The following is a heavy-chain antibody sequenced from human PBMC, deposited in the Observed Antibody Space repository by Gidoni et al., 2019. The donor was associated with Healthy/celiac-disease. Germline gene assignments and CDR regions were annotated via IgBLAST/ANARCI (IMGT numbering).Heavy chain of an antibody. V-gene: IGHV3-15*01. CDR1: GFTFSNAW. CDR2: IKSKTDGGTT. D-gene: IGHD5-18*01. J-gene: IGHJ4*02. CDR3: TTDHRDTAMASHY. Sequence: EVQLVESGGGLVKPGGSLRLSCAASGFTFSNAWMSWVRQAPGKGLEWVGRIKSKTDGGTTDYAAPVKGRFTISRDDSKNTLYLQMNSLKTEDTAVYYCTTDHRDTAMASHYWGQGTLVTVSS.